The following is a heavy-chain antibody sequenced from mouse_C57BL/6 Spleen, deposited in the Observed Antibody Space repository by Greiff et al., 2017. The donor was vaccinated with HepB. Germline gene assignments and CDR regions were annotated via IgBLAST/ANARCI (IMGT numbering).Heavy chain of an antibody. D-gene: IGHD1-1*01. CDR1: GYTFTSYW. CDR3: ARSGGRRLFDY. V-gene: IGHV1-69*01. J-gene: IGHJ2*01. Sequence: VQLQQSGAELVMPGASVKLSCKASGYTFTSYWMHWVKQRPGQGLEWIGEIDPSDSYTNYNQKFKGKSTLTVDKSSSTAYKQLRRLTSEEYAVYDWARSGGRRLFDYWGQGTTLTVSS. CDR2: IDPSDSYT.